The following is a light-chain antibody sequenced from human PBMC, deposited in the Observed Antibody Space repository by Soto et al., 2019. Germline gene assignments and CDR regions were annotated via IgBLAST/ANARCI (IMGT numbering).Light chain of an antibody. CDR3: QQYDNRL. V-gene: IGKV1-33*01. CDR1: QDISNY. Sequence: DIQMTQSPSSLSASVGDRVTITCQASQDISNYLNWYQQKPGKAPKLLIYDASNLETGVPSRFSVNGSETDFPFTISRLQPEDIATYYCQQYDNRLFGPGTKVDIK. CDR2: DAS. J-gene: IGKJ3*01.